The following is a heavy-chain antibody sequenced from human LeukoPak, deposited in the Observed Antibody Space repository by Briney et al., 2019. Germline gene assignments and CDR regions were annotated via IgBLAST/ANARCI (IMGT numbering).Heavy chain of an antibody. J-gene: IGHJ4*02. CDR2: IYTRGST. CDR3: ARGSGYSYGYPFDY. V-gene: IGHV4-4*07. Sequence: PSETLSLTCTVSGGSISSDYWSWIRQPAGKGLEWGGRIYTRGSTNYNPSLKSRVTMSVETSKNQFSLKLASVSAADTAVYYCARGSGYSYGYPFDYWGQGTLVTVSS. D-gene: IGHD5-18*01. CDR1: GGSISSDY.